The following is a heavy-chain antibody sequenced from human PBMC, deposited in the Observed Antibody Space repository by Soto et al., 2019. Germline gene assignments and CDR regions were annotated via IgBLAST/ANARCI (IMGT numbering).Heavy chain of an antibody. D-gene: IGHD2-15*01. V-gene: IGHV1-18*01. CDR1: GYTFTSYG. CDR3: ARDCSPYAPDAFYGMDV. CDR2: ISAYNGNT. Sequence: ASVKVSCKASGYTFTSYGISWVRQAPGQGLEWMGWISAYNGNTNYAQKLQGRVTMTTDTSTSTAYMELRSLRSDDTAVYYCARDCSPYAPDAFYGMDVWGQGTTVTVSS. J-gene: IGHJ6*02.